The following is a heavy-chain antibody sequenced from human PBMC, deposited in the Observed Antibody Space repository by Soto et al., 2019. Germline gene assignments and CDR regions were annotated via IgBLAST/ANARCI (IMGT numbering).Heavy chain of an antibody. D-gene: IGHD4-17*01. CDR1: GGTFSDFA. CDR2: IIPIFGTP. Sequence: QVQLVQSGAEVKKPGSSVKVSCKASGGTFSDFAINWLRQAPGQGLEWMGGIIPIFGTPNYAQKFQGGVTITAVKSTSTAYMDLSGLRSADTAVYFCARSRLLHFGDYGDFDYWGQGTLVTVSP. CDR3: ARSRLLHFGDYGDFDY. V-gene: IGHV1-69*06. J-gene: IGHJ4*02.